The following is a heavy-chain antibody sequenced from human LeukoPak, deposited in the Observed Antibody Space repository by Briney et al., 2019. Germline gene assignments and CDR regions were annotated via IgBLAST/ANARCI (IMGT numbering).Heavy chain of an antibody. CDR3: ARVVGATQNYFDY. CDR2: IIPIFGTA. J-gene: IGHJ4*02. CDR1: GGTFSSYA. Sequence: SVKVSCKASGGTFSSYAISWVRQAPGQGLEWMGGIIPIFGTANYAQKFQGRVTSTTDESTSTAYMELSSLRSEDTAVYYCARVVGATQNYFDYWGQGTLVTGSS. D-gene: IGHD1-26*01. V-gene: IGHV1-69*05.